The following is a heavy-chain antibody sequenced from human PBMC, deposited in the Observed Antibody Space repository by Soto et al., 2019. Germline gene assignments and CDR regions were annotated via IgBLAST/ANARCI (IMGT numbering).Heavy chain of an antibody. D-gene: IGHD3-3*01. J-gene: IGHJ4*02. Sequence: SEAPSLTCNVSGGSISSDYWSWIRQPPGKGLEWIGYIYYSGSTNYNPSLKSRVTISVDTSKNQFSLKLSSVTAADTAVYYCARGPYDFWSGYYFDYWGQGTLVTVSS. CDR2: IYYSGST. CDR1: GGSISSDY. CDR3: ARGPYDFWSGYYFDY. V-gene: IGHV4-59*01.